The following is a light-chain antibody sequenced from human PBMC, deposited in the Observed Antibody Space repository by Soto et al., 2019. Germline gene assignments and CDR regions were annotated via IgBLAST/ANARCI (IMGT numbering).Light chain of an antibody. Sequence: EIVLTQSPGTLSLSPGERATLSCRASQSVSSNLAWYQQKPGQAPRLLIYGASSRATGIPDRFSGGGSGTDFTLTIIGLEPEDFAVYYCQQYGSLPTFGQGTKVDIK. CDR1: QSVSSN. CDR2: GAS. J-gene: IGKJ1*01. V-gene: IGKV3-20*01. CDR3: QQYGSLPT.